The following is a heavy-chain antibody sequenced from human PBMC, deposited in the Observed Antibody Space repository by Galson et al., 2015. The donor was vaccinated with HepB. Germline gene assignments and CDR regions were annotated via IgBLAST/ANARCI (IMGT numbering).Heavy chain of an antibody. CDR1: GLTVNSNY. Sequence: SLRLSCAASGLTVNSNYMGWVRQAPGKGLEWVSVIYGGGTTHYADSVKGRFTISRDNSKNMLYLQMNSLRAEDTAVYYCARGGASLVAVDYWGQGTLVTVSS. V-gene: IGHV3-53*01. D-gene: IGHD3-16*01. CDR2: IYGGGTT. J-gene: IGHJ4*02. CDR3: ARGGASLVAVDY.